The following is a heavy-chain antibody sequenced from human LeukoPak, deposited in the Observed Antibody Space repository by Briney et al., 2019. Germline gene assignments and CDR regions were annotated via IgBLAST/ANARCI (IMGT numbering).Heavy chain of an antibody. CDR3: ARDRGDNWFDP. CDR1: GFTFSDYY. J-gene: IGHJ5*02. V-gene: IGHV3-11*06. CDR2: ISSSSSYT. D-gene: IGHD3-16*01. Sequence: GGSLRLSCAASGFTFSDYYMSWIRQAPGKGLEWVSYISSSSSYTNYADSVKGLFTISRDNAKNSLYLQMNSLRAEDTAVYYCARDRGDNWFDPWGQGTLVTVSS.